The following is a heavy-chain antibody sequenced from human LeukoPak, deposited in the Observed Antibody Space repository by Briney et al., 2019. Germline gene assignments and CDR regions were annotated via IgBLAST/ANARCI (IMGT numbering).Heavy chain of an antibody. CDR3: AKVEGGAAAGFFDY. J-gene: IGHJ4*02. V-gene: IGHV3-23*01. D-gene: IGHD6-13*01. CDR2: ISGSGGST. Sequence: GGSLRLSCAASGFAFSSYAMSGVRQAPGKGLEWVSAISGSGGSTYYADSVKGRFTISRDNSKNTLYLQMNSLRAEDTAVYYCAKVEGGAAAGFFDYWGQGTLVTVSS. CDR1: GFAFSSYA.